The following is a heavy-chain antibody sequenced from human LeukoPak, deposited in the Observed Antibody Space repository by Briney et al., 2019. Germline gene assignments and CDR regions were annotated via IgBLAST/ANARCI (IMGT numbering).Heavy chain of an antibody. J-gene: IGHJ4*02. CDR1: GFTFSSYA. D-gene: IGHD3-10*01. Sequence: GGSLRLSCAASGFTFSSYAMSWVRQAPGKGLEWVSAISGSGGSTYYSDSVKGRFTISRDNSKNTLYLQMNSLRAEDTAVYYCAKDILYYYGSGSYYSGTRFDYWGQGTLVTVSS. V-gene: IGHV3-23*01. CDR2: ISGSGGST. CDR3: AKDILYYYGSGSYYSGTRFDY.